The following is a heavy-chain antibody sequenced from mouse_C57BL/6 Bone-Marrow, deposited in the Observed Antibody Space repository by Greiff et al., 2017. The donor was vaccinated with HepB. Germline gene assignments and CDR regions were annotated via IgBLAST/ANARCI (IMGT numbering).Heavy chain of an antibody. CDR1: GYTFTSYW. J-gene: IGHJ2*01. CDR2: IDPSDSYT. CDR3: ASAVGSSYRFDY. Sequence: VQLQQPGAELVMPGASVKLSCKASGYTFTSYWMHWVKQRPGQGLEWIGEIDPSDSYTNYNQKFKGKSTLTVDKSSSTAYMQLSSLTSEDSAVYYCASAVGSSYRFDYWGQGTTLTVSS. V-gene: IGHV1-69*01. D-gene: IGHD1-1*01.